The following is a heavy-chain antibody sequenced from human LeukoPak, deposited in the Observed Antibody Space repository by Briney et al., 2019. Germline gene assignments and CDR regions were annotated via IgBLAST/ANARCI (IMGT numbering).Heavy chain of an antibody. CDR2: IYYSGST. J-gene: IGHJ3*02. D-gene: IGHD3-9*01. Sequence: SETLSLTCTVSGGSISSGDYYWSWIRQPPGKGLEWIGYIYYSGSTYYNPSLKSRVTISVDTSKNQFSLKLSSVTAADTAVYYCARAGAYYDILTGYSLDAFDIWGQGTMVTVSS. CDR1: GGSISSGDYY. CDR3: ARAGAYYDILTGYSLDAFDI. V-gene: IGHV4-30-4*02.